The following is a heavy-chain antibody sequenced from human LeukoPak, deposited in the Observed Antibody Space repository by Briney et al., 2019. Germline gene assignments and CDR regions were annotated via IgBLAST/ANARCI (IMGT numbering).Heavy chain of an antibody. CDR2: IYTTGDT. CDR1: GVSISRYY. V-gene: IGHV4-4*09. D-gene: IGHD3-16*01. CDR3: ARATPVGGVRFDY. Sequence: PSETLSLTCTVSGVSISRYYWSWIRQPPGKGLEWIGSIYTTGDTRYNPSLKSRVTITVDTSKNQFSLKLSSVTAADTAVYYCARATPVGGVRFDYWGQGTLVTVSS. J-gene: IGHJ4*02.